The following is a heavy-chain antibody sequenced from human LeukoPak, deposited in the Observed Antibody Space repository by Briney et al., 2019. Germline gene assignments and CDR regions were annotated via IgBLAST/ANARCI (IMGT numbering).Heavy chain of an antibody. J-gene: IGHJ5*02. Sequence: PLASVKVSCKASGYTFNNYGITWARQAPGQGLEWMGWISVYNGNTNYAQKLQGRLTMTTDTSTSTAYMELRSLRSDDTAVYYCARDDYGDSKGRFDPWGQGTLVTVSS. CDR2: ISVYNGNT. CDR3: ARDDYGDSKGRFDP. V-gene: IGHV1-18*01. CDR1: GYTFNNYG. D-gene: IGHD4-17*01.